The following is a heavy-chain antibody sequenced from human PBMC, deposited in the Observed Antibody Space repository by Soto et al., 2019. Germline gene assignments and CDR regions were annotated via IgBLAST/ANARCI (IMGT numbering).Heavy chain of an antibody. Sequence: SETLSLTCAVSGGSISSGGYSWSWIRQPPGKGLEWIGYIYHSGSTYYNPSLKSRVTISVDRSKNQFSLKLSSVTAADTAVYYCARARAAAARVFDIWGQGKMVTVSS. CDR2: IYHSGST. CDR3: ARARAAAARVFDI. J-gene: IGHJ3*02. D-gene: IGHD6-13*01. V-gene: IGHV4-30-2*01. CDR1: GGSISSGGYS.